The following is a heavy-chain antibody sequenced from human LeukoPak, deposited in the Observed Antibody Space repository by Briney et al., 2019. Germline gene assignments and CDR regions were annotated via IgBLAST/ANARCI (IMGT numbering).Heavy chain of an antibody. CDR2: IDPSGGST. D-gene: IGHD1-20*01. V-gene: IGHV1-46*01. CDR3: ARVPNWNAILDY. J-gene: IGHJ4*02. Sequence: GASVKVSCKASGYTFTTYHVHWVRQAPGQGLEWMGMIDPSGGSTNYAQKFQGRVAMTRDTSTSTVYMDQSSLRSEDTAVYYCARVPNWNAILDYWGQGTLVTVSS. CDR1: GYTFTTYH.